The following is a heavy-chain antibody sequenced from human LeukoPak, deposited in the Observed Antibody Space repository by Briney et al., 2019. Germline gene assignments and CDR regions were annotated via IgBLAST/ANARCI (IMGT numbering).Heavy chain of an antibody. D-gene: IGHD6-19*01. CDR2: ITNNGTTI. CDR3: ARDQWLAYYYHGMDV. Sequence: PGGSLRLSRSASGFTFSSYAMNDARQAPGKGLEWVSYITNNGTTIYHADSVKGRFTISRDNAENSLYLQMNSLRAEDTAIYYCARDQWLAYYYHGMDVWGQGTTVTVSS. CDR1: GFTFSSYA. V-gene: IGHV3-48*03. J-gene: IGHJ6*02.